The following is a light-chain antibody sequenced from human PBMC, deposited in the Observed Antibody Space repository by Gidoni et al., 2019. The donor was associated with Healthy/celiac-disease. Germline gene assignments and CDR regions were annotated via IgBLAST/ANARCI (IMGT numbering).Light chain of an antibody. CDR1: QSVSSSY. Sequence: EIVLTQSPGTLSLSPGERATLSCRASQSVSSSYLAWYQQKPGQAPGLLIYGASSRATGIPDRFSGSGSGTDFTLTISRLEPEDFAVYYCQQYGSSPMCSFGQGTKLEIK. CDR3: QQYGSSPMCS. V-gene: IGKV3-20*01. CDR2: GAS. J-gene: IGKJ2*04.